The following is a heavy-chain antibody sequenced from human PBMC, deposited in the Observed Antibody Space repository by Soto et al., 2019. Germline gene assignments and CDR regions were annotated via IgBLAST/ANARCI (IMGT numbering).Heavy chain of an antibody. CDR3: ARDHDDYSNANYYYGMDV. V-gene: IGHV1-69*13. J-gene: IGHJ6*02. CDR2: IIPIFGTA. Sequence: SVKVSCKASGGTFSSYAISWVRQAPGQGLEWMGGIIPIFGTANYAQKFQGRVTITADESTSTAYMELSSLRSEDTAVYYCARDHDDYSNANYYYGMDVWGQGTTVTVSS. D-gene: IGHD4-4*01. CDR1: GGTFSSYA.